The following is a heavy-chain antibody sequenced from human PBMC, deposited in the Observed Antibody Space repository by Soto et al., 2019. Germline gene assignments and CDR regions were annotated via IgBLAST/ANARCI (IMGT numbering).Heavy chain of an antibody. Sequence: QITLKESGPTLVKPTQTLTLTCTLSGFSLSTSGVGVGWIRQPPGKALEWLALIYWDDDKRYSPSLNSRLPITKDNSKNQVVLTMTNMDPVDTATYYCAHRQTYCGGNCYSGFDYWGQGTLVTVSS. D-gene: IGHD2-21*02. CDR2: IYWDDDK. J-gene: IGHJ4*02. V-gene: IGHV2-5*02. CDR1: GFSLSTSGVG. CDR3: AHRQTYCGGNCYSGFDY.